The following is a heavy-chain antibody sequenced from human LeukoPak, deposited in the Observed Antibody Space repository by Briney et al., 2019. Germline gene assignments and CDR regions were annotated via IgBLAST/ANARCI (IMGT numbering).Heavy chain of an antibody. J-gene: IGHJ3*02. CDR1: GFTFSSYS. D-gene: IGHD3-22*01. CDR3: ARTYYYDSSDAFDI. Sequence: GGSLRLSCAASGFTFSSYSMNWVRQAPGKGLEWVSYISSSSSTIYYADSVKGRFTISRDNAKNSLYLQMNSLRAEDTAVYYCARTYYYDSSDAFDIWGQGTMVTVSS. CDR2: ISSSSSTI. V-gene: IGHV3-48*04.